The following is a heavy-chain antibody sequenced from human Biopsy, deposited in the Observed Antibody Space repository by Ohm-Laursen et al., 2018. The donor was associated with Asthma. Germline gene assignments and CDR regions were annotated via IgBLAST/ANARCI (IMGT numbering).Heavy chain of an antibody. CDR1: GFTFNNYG. Sequence: SLRLSCTASGFTFNNYGMHWVRQAPGKGLEWVAVISFDGSNKDFADSVKGRFTISRDNSKNTMYLEMNSLRAEDTAVYYCAKDVFPGWEVRRGPDYWGQGTLVTVSA. D-gene: IGHD1-26*01. J-gene: IGHJ4*02. V-gene: IGHV3-30*18. CDR3: AKDVFPGWEVRRGPDY. CDR2: ISFDGSNK.